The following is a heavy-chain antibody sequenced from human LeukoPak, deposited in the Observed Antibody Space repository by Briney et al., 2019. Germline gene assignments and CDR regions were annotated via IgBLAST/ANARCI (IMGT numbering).Heavy chain of an antibody. CDR3: ARDHYYDSSGYLTFDY. CDR2: TYYRSKWYN. CDR1: GDSVSSNSAA. D-gene: IGHD3-22*01. J-gene: IGHJ4*02. Sequence: SQTLSLTCAISGDSVSSNSAAWNWIRQSPSRGLEWLGRTYYRSKWYNDYAVSLKSRITINPDTSKNQFSLQLNSVTPEDTAVYYCARDHYYDSSGYLTFDYWGQGTLVTVSS. V-gene: IGHV6-1*01.